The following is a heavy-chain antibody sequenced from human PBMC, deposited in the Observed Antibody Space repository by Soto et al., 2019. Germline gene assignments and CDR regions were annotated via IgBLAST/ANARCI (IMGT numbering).Heavy chain of an antibody. CDR3: ARGGLYYDMLTGHHRVVWFDP. CDR2: ITPIFGTA. V-gene: IGHV1-69*13. Sequence: GASVKVSCKASGGTFSSYAISWVRQAPGQGLEWMGGITPIFGTANYAQKLQGRVTITADEATSTAYMELSRLRSEDTAVYYCARGGLYYDMLTGHHRVVWFDPWGQGTLVSVSS. CDR1: GGTFSSYA. D-gene: IGHD3-9*01. J-gene: IGHJ5*02.